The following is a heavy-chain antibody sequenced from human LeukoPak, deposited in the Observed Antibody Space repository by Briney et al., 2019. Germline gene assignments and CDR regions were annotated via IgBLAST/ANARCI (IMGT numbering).Heavy chain of an antibody. CDR2: IYHSGST. D-gene: IGHD6-6*01. Sequence: GSLRLSCAASGFTFSDSYMTWVRQPPGKGLEWIGEIYHSGSTIYNPSLKSRVTISVDKSKNQFSLKLSSVTAADTAVYYCARDPLPPIAARPALPYFDLWGRGTLVTVSS. CDR3: ARDPLPPIAARPALPYFDL. CDR1: GFTFSDSY. V-gene: IGHV4-34*01. J-gene: IGHJ2*01.